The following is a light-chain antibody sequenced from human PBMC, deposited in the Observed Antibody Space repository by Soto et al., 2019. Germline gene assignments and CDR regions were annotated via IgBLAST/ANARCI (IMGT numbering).Light chain of an antibody. Sequence: QAVVTQPPSASGTPGQRVSISCSGSNSNIGRNTVNWYQQLPGTAPKLLIFSNNQRPSGVPDRFSGSKSGTSASLAITELQSEDEADYYCAAWDDSLNGVLFGGGTKLTVL. CDR2: SNN. CDR1: NSNIGRNT. CDR3: AAWDDSLNGVL. J-gene: IGLJ2*01. V-gene: IGLV1-44*01.